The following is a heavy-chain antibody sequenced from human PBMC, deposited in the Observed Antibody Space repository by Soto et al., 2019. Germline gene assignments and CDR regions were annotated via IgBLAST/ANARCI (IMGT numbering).Heavy chain of an antibody. Sequence: PGGSLRLSCAASGFTFSVSAMHWVRHASGKGLEWVGRIRSKANSYATAYAASVKGRFTISRDDSKNTAYLQMNSLKTEDTAVYYCTRQGSSGYAFDYWGQGTLVTVSS. CDR1: GFTFSVSA. CDR2: IRSKANSYAT. D-gene: IGHD3-22*01. CDR3: TRQGSSGYAFDY. J-gene: IGHJ4*02. V-gene: IGHV3-73*01.